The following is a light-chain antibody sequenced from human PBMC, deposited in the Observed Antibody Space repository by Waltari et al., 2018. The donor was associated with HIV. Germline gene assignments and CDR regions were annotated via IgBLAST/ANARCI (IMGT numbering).Light chain of an antibody. CDR1: QNISNW. Sequence: DIQMTQSPSTLSASVGDRVSFTCRASQNISNWLAWYQQKPGQAPKLLLYKASTLESGVRSRFSGSGSGTEFTLTISSLQPDDFATYFCQQFSSFSGTFGQGTKVEIK. CDR3: QQFSSFSGT. V-gene: IGKV1-5*03. CDR2: KAS. J-gene: IGKJ1*01.